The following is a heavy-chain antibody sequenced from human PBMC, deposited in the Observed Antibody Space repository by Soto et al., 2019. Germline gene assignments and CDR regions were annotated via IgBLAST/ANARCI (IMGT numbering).Heavy chain of an antibody. CDR1: GYTFTSYD. CDR2: MNPNSGNA. J-gene: IGHJ4*02. Sequence: QVQLVQSGAEVKKPGASVKVSCKASGYTFTSYDINWVRQATGQGLEWMGWMNPNSGNAGYAQRFQGRVTRTWNTSISTAYTDLSGLRSEDTAGYYCARSQRRTSAAGAGDYGGQGTLVTVSS. V-gene: IGHV1-8*01. D-gene: IGHD6-13*01. CDR3: ARSQRRTSAAGAGDY.